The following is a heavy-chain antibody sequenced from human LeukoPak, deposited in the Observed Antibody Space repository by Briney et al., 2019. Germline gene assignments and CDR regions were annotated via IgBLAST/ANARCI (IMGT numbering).Heavy chain of an antibody. V-gene: IGHV4-59*08. CDR3: GRRPIFGGWFAP. CDR2: IHDSGST. J-gene: IGHJ5*02. D-gene: IGHD3-3*01. CDR1: GGSISSYY. Sequence: PSETLSLTCTVSGGSISSYYWSWIRQPPGKGLEWIGYIHDSGSTNYNPSLKSRVTISVDTSKNQFSLMLYSLTAADTAVYYCGRRPIFGGWFAPWGQGTLVTVSS.